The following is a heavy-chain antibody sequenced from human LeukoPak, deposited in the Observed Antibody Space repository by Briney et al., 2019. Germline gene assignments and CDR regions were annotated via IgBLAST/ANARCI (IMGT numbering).Heavy chain of an antibody. J-gene: IGHJ4*02. CDR2: IRSKAYGGTT. V-gene: IGHV3-49*03. D-gene: IGHD3-22*01. CDR1: GFTFGDYA. Sequence: GGSLRLSCTASGFTFGDYAMSWFRQAPGKGLEWVGFIRSKAYGGTTEYAASVKGRFTISRDDSKSIAYLQMNSLKTEDTAVYYCTRGFGTVDSSGYHFDYWGQGTLVTVSS. CDR3: TRGFGTVDSSGYHFDY.